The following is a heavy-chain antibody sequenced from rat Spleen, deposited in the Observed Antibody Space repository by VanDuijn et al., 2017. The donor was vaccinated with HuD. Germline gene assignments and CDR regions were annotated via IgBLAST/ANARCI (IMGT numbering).Heavy chain of an antibody. CDR1: GYSITSNY. CDR3: AGSDGTHYYLPFAY. CDR2: ISYSGST. Sequence: EVQLQESGPGLVKPSQSLSLTCSVTGYSITSNYWGWIRKFPGNKMEWIGHISYSGSTSYNPSLKSRISITRDKSKNQFFLQVNSVSTEDTATYYCAGSDGTHYYLPFAYWGQGTLVTVSS. V-gene: IGHV3-1*01. J-gene: IGHJ3*01. D-gene: IGHD1-12*02.